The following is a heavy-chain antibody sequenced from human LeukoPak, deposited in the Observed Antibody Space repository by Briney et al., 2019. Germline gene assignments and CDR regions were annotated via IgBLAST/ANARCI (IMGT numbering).Heavy chain of an antibody. CDR1: RFTFSNFW. CDR3: IRDWRSLAFDQ. D-gene: IGHD3-3*01. J-gene: IGHJ4*01. CDR2: IRSDGSTT. Sequence: PGGSLRLSCVESRFTFSNFWMHWVRQAPGKGLVWVARIRSDGSTTDYADSVKGRFTISRDNAKNTLYLEMNSLRAEDTAVYYCIRDWRSLAFDQWGHGTLVTVSS. V-gene: IGHV3-74*01.